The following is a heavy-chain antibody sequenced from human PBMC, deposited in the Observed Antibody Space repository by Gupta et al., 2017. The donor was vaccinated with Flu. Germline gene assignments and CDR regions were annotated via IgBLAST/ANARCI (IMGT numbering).Heavy chain of an antibody. J-gene: IGHJ4*02. CDR2: ISRTAVT. V-gene: IGHV3-48*03. Sequence: EVQLVESGGGLVQHGGSLRFTCEASGFTFSYYEFSWVRLAPGKGLEWVSYISRTAVTYYTDSVKGRFTISRDNSKNSVYLQMNNLRDEDMAFYYCARGHLDSWGQGTLVTVSS. CDR1: GFTFSYYE. CDR3: ARGHLDS. D-gene: IGHD3-3*02.